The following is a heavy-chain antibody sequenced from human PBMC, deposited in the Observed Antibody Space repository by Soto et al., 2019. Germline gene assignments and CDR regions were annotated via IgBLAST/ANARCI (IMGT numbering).Heavy chain of an antibody. Sequence: SETLSLTCSVSGGSMSEYFWSWIRQSPGKGLEWIGYIYYLGSTDYNPSLKSRVTISVDTSKRQFSLRLTSVTAADTAVYYCARDGYDGSGTPYPAYWGPGTQVTVSS. J-gene: IGHJ4*02. D-gene: IGHD3-10*01. CDR1: GGSMSEYF. V-gene: IGHV4-59*01. CDR2: IYYLGST. CDR3: ARDGYDGSGTPYPAY.